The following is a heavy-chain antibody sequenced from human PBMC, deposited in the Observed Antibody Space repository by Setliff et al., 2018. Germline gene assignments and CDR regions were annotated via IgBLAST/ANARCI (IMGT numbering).Heavy chain of an antibody. CDR1: RITFSSFA. D-gene: IGHD7-27*01. V-gene: IGHV3-30*02. CDR2: IRFDGINK. Sequence: GGSLRLSCAASRITFSSFAMHWVRQAPGKGLEWVGFIRFDGINKYYADSVKGRFTISRDNSKNTLYLQMNSLRVDDTAVYYCVGDPPQSGYAFAIWGQGTMVTVSS. CDR3: VGDPPQSGYAFAI. J-gene: IGHJ3*02.